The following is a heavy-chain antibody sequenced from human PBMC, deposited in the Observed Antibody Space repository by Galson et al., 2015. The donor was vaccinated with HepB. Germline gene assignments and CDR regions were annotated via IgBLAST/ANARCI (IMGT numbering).Heavy chain of an antibody. CDR2: ISQDGSIT. D-gene: IGHD1-14*01. CDR1: GFTFSRYT. J-gene: IGHJ4*02. Sequence: LRLSCATSGFTFSRYTMHWVRQAPGRGMEWVAVISQDGSITHHADSVKGRFTISRDNSKNTLYPQMNSLRTEDTAVFYCARSEPRTWHNFDYWGQGTLVTVSS. CDR3: ARSEPRTWHNFDY. V-gene: IGHV3-30*04.